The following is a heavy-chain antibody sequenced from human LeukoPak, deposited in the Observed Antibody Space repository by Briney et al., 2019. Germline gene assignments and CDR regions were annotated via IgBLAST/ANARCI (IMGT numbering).Heavy chain of an antibody. D-gene: IGHD5-18*01. CDR1: GGSISSYY. CDR2: IYYSGST. Sequence: SETLSLTCTVSGGSISSYYWSWIRQPPGKGLEWIGYIYYSGSTNYNPSLKSRVTISVDTSKNQFSLKLSSVTAADTAVYYCARVGGYSYGTNFDYWGQGTLVTVSS. J-gene: IGHJ4*02. V-gene: IGHV4-59*01. CDR3: ARVGGYSYGTNFDY.